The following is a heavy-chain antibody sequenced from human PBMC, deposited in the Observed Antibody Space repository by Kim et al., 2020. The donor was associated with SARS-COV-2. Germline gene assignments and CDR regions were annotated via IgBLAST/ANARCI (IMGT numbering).Heavy chain of an antibody. CDR1: GYTFTSYY. CDR2: INPSGGST. J-gene: IGHJ5*02. V-gene: IGHV1-46*01. Sequence: ASVKVSCKASGYTFTSYYMHWVRQAPGQGLEWMGIINPSGGSTSYAQKFQGRVTMTRDTSTSTVYMELSSLRSEDTAVYYCARDRGLSITIFGVGRGNWFDPWGQGTLVTVSS. CDR3: ARDRGLSITIFGVGRGNWFDP. D-gene: IGHD3-3*01.